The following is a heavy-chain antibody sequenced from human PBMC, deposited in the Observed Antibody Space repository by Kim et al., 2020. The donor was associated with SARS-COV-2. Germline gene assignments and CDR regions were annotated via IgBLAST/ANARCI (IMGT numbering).Heavy chain of an antibody. CDR2: IWYDGSNK. J-gene: IGHJ6*02. Sequence: GGSLRLSCAASGFTFSSYGMHWVRQAPGKGLEWVAVIWYDGSNKYYADSVKGRFTISRDNSKNTLYLQMNSLRAEDTAVYYCARGGKIVVVPAAMGYYYGMDVWGQGTTVTVSS. V-gene: IGHV3-33*01. D-gene: IGHD2-2*01. CDR1: GFTFSSYG. CDR3: ARGGKIVVVPAAMGYYYGMDV.